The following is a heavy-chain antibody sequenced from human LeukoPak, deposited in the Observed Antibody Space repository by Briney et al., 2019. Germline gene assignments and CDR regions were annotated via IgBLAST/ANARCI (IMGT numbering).Heavy chain of an antibody. CDR3: ARGLDYGGNTLVLSASDM. J-gene: IGHJ3*02. D-gene: IGHD4-23*01. Sequence: ASVKVSCKASGSTFTNYGIGWVRQAPGQGLEWMGWISVYNGNTKYAQNLQGRATMTTDTSTSTAYMELRSLRSDDTAVYYCARGLDYGGNTLVLSASDMWGQGTMVTVSS. CDR2: ISVYNGNT. CDR1: GSTFTNYG. V-gene: IGHV1-18*01.